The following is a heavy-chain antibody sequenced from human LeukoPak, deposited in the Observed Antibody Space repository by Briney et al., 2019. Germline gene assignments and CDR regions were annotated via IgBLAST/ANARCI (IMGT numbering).Heavy chain of an antibody. D-gene: IGHD6-13*01. CDR2: IYSGGSS. Sequence: QAGGSLRLSCAASGFTVSSNYMSWVRQAPGKGLEWVSVIYSGGSSYYADSVKGRFTISRDNSKNTLYLEMNSLRAEDTAVYYCAKCRSENIAPAGNHWGQGTLVSVSS. CDR1: GFTVSSNY. CDR3: AKCRSENIAPAGNH. V-gene: IGHV3-53*01. J-gene: IGHJ4*02.